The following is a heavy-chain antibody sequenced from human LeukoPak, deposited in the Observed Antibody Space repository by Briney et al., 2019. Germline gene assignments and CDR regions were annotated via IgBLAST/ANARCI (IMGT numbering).Heavy chain of an antibody. CDR3: AHTRDSSGYYSHYYFDY. CDR2: HYWNDDK. Sequence: SAPTLANPTQTLTLTCTFSGFSLSTSGEGVGWIRQPPGKALEWLALHYWNDDKRYSTSLKSRLTITKDNSKNQVVLTMTNMDPVDTATYYCAHTRDSSGYYSHYYFDYWGQGTLVTVS. CDR1: GFSLSTSGEG. V-gene: IGHV2-5*01. D-gene: IGHD3-22*01. J-gene: IGHJ4*02.